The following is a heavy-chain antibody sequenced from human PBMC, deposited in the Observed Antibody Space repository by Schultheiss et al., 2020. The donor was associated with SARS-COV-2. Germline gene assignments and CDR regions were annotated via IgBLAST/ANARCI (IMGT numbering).Heavy chain of an antibody. V-gene: IGHV3-30*04. Sequence: GGSLRLSCAASGFTFSSYAMHWVRQAPGKGLEWVAVIWYDGSNKYYADSVKGRFTISRDNSKNTLYLQMNSLRAEDTAVYYCARDPGFMIVADYWGQGTLVTVSS. CDR2: IWYDGSNK. CDR1: GFTFSSYA. J-gene: IGHJ4*02. D-gene: IGHD3-22*01. CDR3: ARDPGFMIVADY.